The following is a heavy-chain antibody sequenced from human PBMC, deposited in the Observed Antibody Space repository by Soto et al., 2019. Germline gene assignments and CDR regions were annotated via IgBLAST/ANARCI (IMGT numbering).Heavy chain of an antibody. Sequence: EVQLLESGGGLVQPGGSLRLSCAASGFTFSSYAMSWVRQAPGKGLEWVSAISGSGGSTYYADSVKGRFTISRDNSKNTLYLQMNSLRAEDTAVYYCAKVVEGVVADIVVVPAWSWFDPWGQGTLVTVSS. J-gene: IGHJ5*02. D-gene: IGHD2-2*01. CDR3: AKVVEGVVADIVVVPAWSWFDP. V-gene: IGHV3-23*01. CDR1: GFTFSSYA. CDR2: ISGSGGST.